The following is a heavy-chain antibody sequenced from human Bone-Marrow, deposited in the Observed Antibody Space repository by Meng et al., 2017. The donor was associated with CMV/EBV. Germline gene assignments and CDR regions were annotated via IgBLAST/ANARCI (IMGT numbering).Heavy chain of an antibody. CDR2: INPSGGST. CDR1: GYTFTSYY. J-gene: IGHJ5*02. CDR3: ARVPWYSSSWYWFDP. V-gene: IGHV1-46*01. D-gene: IGHD6-13*01. Sequence: ASVKVSCKASGYTFTSYYMHWVRQAPGQGLEWMGIINPSGGSTSYAQKFQGRVTMTRDTSPSTVYMERSSLRSEDTAVYYGARVPWYSSSWYWFDPWGQGTLVTVSS.